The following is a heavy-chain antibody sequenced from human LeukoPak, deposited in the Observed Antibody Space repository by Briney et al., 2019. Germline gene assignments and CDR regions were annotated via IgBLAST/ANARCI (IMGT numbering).Heavy chain of an antibody. CDR2: INPNSGGT. D-gene: IGHD6-13*01. CDR3: ARGYSSSWYAFDI. Sequence: ASVKVSCKASGYSFTGYYMHWVRQAPGQGLEWMGWINPNSGGTNYAQKFQGRVTMTRGTSISTAYMELSRLRSDDTAVYYCARGYSSSWYAFDIWGQGTMVTVSS. J-gene: IGHJ3*02. CDR1: GYSFTGYY. V-gene: IGHV1-2*02.